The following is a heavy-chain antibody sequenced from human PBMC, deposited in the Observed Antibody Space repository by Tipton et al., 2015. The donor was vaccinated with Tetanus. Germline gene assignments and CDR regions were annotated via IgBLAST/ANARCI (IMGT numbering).Heavy chain of an antibody. Sequence: TLSLTCSVSRGSVRSGDYSWNWIRQPPGKGLEWLAYVSYSGRTNSNYSLKDRITISQDTSKNQFSLKLTSVTAADTAVYYRARANNEYPKKGPFDSWGQGILVIVSS. CDR1: RGSVRSGDYS. J-gene: IGHJ4*02. CDR2: VSYSGRT. D-gene: IGHD2/OR15-2a*01. CDR3: ARANNEYPKKGPFDS. V-gene: IGHV4-61*08.